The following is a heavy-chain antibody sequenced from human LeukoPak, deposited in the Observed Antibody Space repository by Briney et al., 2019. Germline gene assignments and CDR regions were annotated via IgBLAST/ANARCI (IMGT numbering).Heavy chain of an antibody. D-gene: IGHD3-10*01. CDR3: ARERSMVRGMSWFDP. J-gene: IGHJ5*02. V-gene: IGHV4-34*01. Sequence: PSETLSLTCAVYGGSFSGYYWSWIRQPPGKGLEWIGEINHSGSTNYNPSLKSRVTISVDRSENQFSLKMSSVTAADTAVYYCARERSMVRGMSWFDPWGQGTLVTVSS. CDR1: GGSFSGYY. CDR2: INHSGST.